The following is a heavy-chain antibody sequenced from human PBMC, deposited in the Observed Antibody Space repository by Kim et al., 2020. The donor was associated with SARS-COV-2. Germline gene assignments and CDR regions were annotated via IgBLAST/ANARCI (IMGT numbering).Heavy chain of an antibody. CDR3: ASDDSSGYYFDY. J-gene: IGHJ4*02. V-gene: IGHV1-69*01. Sequence: YAQKFQGRVTITADESTSTAYMELSSLRSEDTAVYYCASDDSSGYYFDYWGQGTLVTVSS. D-gene: IGHD3-22*01.